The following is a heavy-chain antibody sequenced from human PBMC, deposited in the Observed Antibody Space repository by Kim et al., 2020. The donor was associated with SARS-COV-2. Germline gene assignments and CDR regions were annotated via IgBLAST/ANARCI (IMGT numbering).Heavy chain of an antibody. CDR2: IYHGGST. D-gene: IGHD3-22*01. CDR1: GASISSNQW. Sequence: SETLSLTCAVSGASISSNQWWSWVRQPPGKGLEWIGKIYHGGSTNYNPSLESRVTISVDKSNNQFSLNLISVTAADTAVYYCASSGYDSSSFDNWGQGTL. V-gene: IGHV4-4*02. J-gene: IGHJ4*02. CDR3: ASSGYDSSSFDN.